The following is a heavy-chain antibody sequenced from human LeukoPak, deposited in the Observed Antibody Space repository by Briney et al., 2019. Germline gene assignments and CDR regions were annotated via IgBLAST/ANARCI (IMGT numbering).Heavy chain of an antibody. V-gene: IGHV3-23*01. CDR2: ISRSGGST. D-gene: IGHD3-10*01. Sequence: GGSLRLSCAASGFTFSSYGMSWVRQAPGKGLEWVSSISRSGGSTHYADSVKGRFTISRDNSKNMLSLQMNSLRAEDTAMYFCVRDVGAVRGEVYFDYWGQGTLVTVSS. CDR3: VRDVGAVRGEVYFDY. J-gene: IGHJ4*02. CDR1: GFTFSSYG.